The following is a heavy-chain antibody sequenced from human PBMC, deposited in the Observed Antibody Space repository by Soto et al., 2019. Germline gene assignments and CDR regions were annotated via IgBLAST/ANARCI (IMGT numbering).Heavy chain of an antibody. V-gene: IGHV1-18*01. J-gene: IGHJ6*02. CDR3: ARDTARLGYCSGGSCYPINYYYYYGMDV. Sequence: ASLKVSCKASGYTFTSYGISWVRQAPGQGLEWMGWISAYNGNTNYAQKLQGRVTMTTDTSTSTAYMELRSLRSDDTAVYYCARDTARLGYCSGGSCYPINYYYYYGMDVWGQGTTVTVSS. CDR1: GYTFTSYG. D-gene: IGHD2-15*01. CDR2: ISAYNGNT.